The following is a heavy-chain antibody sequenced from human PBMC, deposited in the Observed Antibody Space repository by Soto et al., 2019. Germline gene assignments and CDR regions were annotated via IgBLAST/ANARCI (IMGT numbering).Heavy chain of an antibody. CDR2: ISAYNGNT. V-gene: IGHV1-18*01. CDR3: ARDFGVNDILTAYPRHWYFDL. D-gene: IGHD3-9*01. J-gene: IGHJ2*01. Sequence: ASVKVSCKASGYTFTSYGISWVRQAPGQGLEWMGWISAYNGNTNYAQKLQGRVTMTTDTSTSTAYMELRSLRSDDTAVYYCARDFGVNDILTAYPRHWYFDLWGRGTLVTVSS. CDR1: GYTFTSYG.